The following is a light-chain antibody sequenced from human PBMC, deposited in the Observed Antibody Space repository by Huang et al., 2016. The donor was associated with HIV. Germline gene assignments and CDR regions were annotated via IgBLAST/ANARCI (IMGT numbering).Light chain of an antibody. CDR3: QHYHDWPPLA. CDR2: GAS. J-gene: IGKJ4*01. Sequence: EIVMTQSPATLSVSPGERATLSCRASQNIRTNVAWYQQKRGQPPRRLIYGASTRAAGIPARFSGSGSGTEFTLILTSLQSEDFAVYYCQHYHDWPPLAFGGGTKVEIK. CDR1: QNIRTN. V-gene: IGKV3-15*01.